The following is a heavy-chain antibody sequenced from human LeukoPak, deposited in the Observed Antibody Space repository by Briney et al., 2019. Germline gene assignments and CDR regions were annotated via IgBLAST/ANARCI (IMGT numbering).Heavy chain of an antibody. J-gene: IGHJ4*02. CDR3: ARDGDAPMTDFDY. Sequence: GGSLRLPCAASGFTFNVYNMNWVRQDPGKGLAWVSCIKTDGSITAYAGSVKGRFTISRDNAKNTLYLQMNSLRADNTAVYYCARDGDAPMTDFDYWGQGTLVTVSS. CDR1: GFTFNVYN. D-gene: IGHD2-21*02. V-gene: IGHV3-74*01. CDR2: IKTDGSIT.